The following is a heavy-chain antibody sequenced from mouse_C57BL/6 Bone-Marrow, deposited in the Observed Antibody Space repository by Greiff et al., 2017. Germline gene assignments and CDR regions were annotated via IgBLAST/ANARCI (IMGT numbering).Heavy chain of an antibody. V-gene: IGHV1-55*01. CDR1: GYTFTSYW. Sequence: QVQLQQPGAELVKPGASVKLSCKASGYTFTSYWITWVKQRPGQGLEWIGEIYPGSGSTNYNEKFKGKATLTVDTSSSTAYMQLSSLTSEDSAVYYCARPCFCNYWYFDVWGTGTTLTVSS. J-gene: IGHJ1*03. CDR2: IYPGSGST. CDR3: ARPCFCNYWYFDV.